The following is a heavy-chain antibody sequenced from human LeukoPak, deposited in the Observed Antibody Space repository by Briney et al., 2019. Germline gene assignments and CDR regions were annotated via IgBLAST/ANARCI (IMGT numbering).Heavy chain of an antibody. CDR2: INPNSGGT. CDR1: GYTFTGYY. D-gene: IGHD1-1*01. Sequence: ASVKVSCKASGYTFTGYYMHWVRQALGQGLEWMGWINPNSGGTNYAQKFQCRATMTRDTSISTAYMELSRLRSEDTAVYYCARGTTRRKGDYVVYWGQGTLVTVSS. J-gene: IGHJ4*02. V-gene: IGHV1-2*02. CDR3: ARGTTRRKGDYVVY.